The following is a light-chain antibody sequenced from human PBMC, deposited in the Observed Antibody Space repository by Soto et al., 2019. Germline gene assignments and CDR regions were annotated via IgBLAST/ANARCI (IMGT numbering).Light chain of an antibody. CDR1: QSISSW. J-gene: IGKJ1*01. Sequence: DIQMTQSPSTLSAFVGDRVTITCRASQSISSWLAWYQQKPGKAPKLLIYKASNLESGVPSRFSGSGSGTEFTLTISSLQPDDFATYYCQQCNTYPETFGQGTKVEIK. V-gene: IGKV1-5*03. CDR3: QQCNTYPET. CDR2: KAS.